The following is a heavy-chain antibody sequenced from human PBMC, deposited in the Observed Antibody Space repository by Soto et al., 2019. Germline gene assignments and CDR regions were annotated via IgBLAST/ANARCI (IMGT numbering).Heavy chain of an antibody. Sequence: EVQLLESGGGLVQPGGSLRLSCAASGFAFSNYAMSWVRQSPGKGLEWISSLTGGGDNTHYAESVKGRFTISRDNSKSTLFLQIDSLRDGDTAVYYCARGGSGWYPCDYWGQGTLVTVSS. CDR2: LTGGGDNT. J-gene: IGHJ4*02. D-gene: IGHD6-19*01. V-gene: IGHV3-23*01. CDR1: GFAFSNYA. CDR3: ARGGSGWYPCDY.